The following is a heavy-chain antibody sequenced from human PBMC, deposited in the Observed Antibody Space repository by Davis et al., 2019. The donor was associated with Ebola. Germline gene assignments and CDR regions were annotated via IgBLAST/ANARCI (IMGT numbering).Heavy chain of an antibody. CDR3: ARGDYVWGSYRPTRTYYYYGMDV. J-gene: IGHJ6*02. CDR2: INPNSGGT. V-gene: IGHV1-2*04. D-gene: IGHD3-16*02. CDR1: GYTFTGYY. Sequence: ASVKVSCKATGYTFTGYYMHWVRQAPGQGLEWMGWINPNSGGTNYAQKFQGWVTTTRDTSISTAYMELSRLRSDDTAVYYCARGDYVWGSYRPTRTYYYYGMDVWGQGITVTVSS.